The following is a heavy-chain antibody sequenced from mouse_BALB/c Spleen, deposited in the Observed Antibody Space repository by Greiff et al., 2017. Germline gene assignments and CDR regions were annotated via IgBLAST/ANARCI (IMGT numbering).Heavy chain of an antibody. J-gene: IGHJ2*01. V-gene: IGHV5-12-2*01. Sequence: EVKLVESGGGLVQPGGSLKLSCAASGFTFSSYTMSWVRQTPEKRLEWVAYISNGGGSTYYPDTVKGRFTISRDNAKNTLYLQMSSLKSEDTAMYYCARQKYGNYGYFDYWGQGTTLTVSS. CDR1: GFTFSSYT. D-gene: IGHD2-10*02. CDR3: ARQKYGNYGYFDY. CDR2: ISNGGGST.